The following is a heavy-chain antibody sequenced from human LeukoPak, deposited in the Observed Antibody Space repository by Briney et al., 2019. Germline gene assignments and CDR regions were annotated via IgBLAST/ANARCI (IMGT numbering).Heavy chain of an antibody. CDR2: INSDGSST. J-gene: IGHJ4*02. Sequence: TGGSLRLSCAASGFTFSSYWMHWVRQTPGKGLVWVSRINSDGSSTSYADSVKGRFTISRDNAKNTLYLQMNSLRAEDTAVYYCARGAIAAAGQDYWGQGTLVTVSS. CDR1: GFTFSSYW. CDR3: ARGAIAAAGQDY. D-gene: IGHD6-13*01. V-gene: IGHV3-74*01.